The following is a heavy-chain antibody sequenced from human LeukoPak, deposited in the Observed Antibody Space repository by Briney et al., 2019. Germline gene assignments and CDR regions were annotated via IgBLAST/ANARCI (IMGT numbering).Heavy chain of an antibody. D-gene: IGHD1-14*01. CDR1: GGSISGYY. J-gene: IGHJ4*02. V-gene: IGHV4-59*01. Sequence: SETLSLTCSVSGGSISGYYWTWIRQPPGKGLEWIGYIHNSGSTNYNPSLKSRVTISVDTAKNQFSLKLISVTAADTAVYYCARGARNTDFWGQGTLVTVSS. CDR2: IHNSGST. CDR3: ARGARNTDF.